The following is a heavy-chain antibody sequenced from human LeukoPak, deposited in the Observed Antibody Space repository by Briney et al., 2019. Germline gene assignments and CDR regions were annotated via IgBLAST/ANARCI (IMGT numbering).Heavy chain of an antibody. Sequence: HSGGSLRLSCAASGFTFSSYSMTWVRQAPGKGLEWVATMRQDGSETYYVDSVKGRFTISRDNAKNSVYLQMNSLRAEDTAVYYCARYALTARFDYWGQGTLVTVSS. CDR2: MRQDGSET. CDR1: GFTFSSYS. J-gene: IGHJ4*02. CDR3: ARYALTARFDY. D-gene: IGHD6-6*01. V-gene: IGHV3-7*01.